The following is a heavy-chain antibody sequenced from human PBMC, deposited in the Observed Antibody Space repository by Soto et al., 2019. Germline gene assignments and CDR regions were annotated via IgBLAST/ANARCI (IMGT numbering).Heavy chain of an antibody. CDR1: GYTFTIYG. Sequence: QVQLVQSGAEVKKPGASVKVSCKASGYTFTIYGISWVRQAPGQGLEWMGWISAYNGNTNYAQKLQGRVTITTDTSTSTAYMELRSLRSDDTAVYYCARGSRTLLEWLPFDYWGQGTLVTVSS. CDR3: ARGSRTLLEWLPFDY. CDR2: ISAYNGNT. D-gene: IGHD3-3*01. J-gene: IGHJ4*02. V-gene: IGHV1-18*01.